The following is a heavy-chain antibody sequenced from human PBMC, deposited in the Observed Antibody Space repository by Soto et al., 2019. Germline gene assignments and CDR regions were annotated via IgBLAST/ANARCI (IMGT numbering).Heavy chain of an antibody. Sequence: EVQLLESGGGLVQPGGSLRLSCAASGFTFSNYAMSWVRQAPGKGLEWVSSISGSGSTKYYPDPVKGRFTISRDNSKNTLYLQMNSLRTEDTAVYYCAKKGLINGHGDDFYYALDVWGQGTTVTFSS. CDR3: AKKGLINGHGDDFYYALDV. D-gene: IGHD2-21*02. CDR1: GFTFSNYA. J-gene: IGHJ6*02. CDR2: ISGSGSTK. V-gene: IGHV3-23*01.